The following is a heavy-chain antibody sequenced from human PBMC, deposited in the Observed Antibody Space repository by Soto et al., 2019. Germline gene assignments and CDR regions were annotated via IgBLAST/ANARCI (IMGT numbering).Heavy chain of an antibody. Sequence: SETLSLTCTVSGGSISGYYWSWIRQSPGKGLEWIGYIHYSGSTNYNPSLKSRVTISVDTSKNQFSLKLSSVTAADTAVYYCASIGYSSSWYGWFDPWGQGTLVTVSS. CDR1: GGSISGYY. CDR2: IHYSGST. D-gene: IGHD6-13*01. V-gene: IGHV4-59*01. J-gene: IGHJ5*02. CDR3: ASIGYSSSWYGWFDP.